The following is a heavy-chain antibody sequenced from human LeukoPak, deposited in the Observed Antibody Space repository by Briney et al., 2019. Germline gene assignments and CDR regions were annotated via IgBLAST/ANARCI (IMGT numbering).Heavy chain of an antibody. Sequence: SETLSLTCAVSGYSITSGYYWGWIRQPPGKGLEWIGRIYHSGSTYYNPSLKTRVTMSVYPSKNQFSLKLSSVIAADTAVYYCARLYLRDHCSSTSCYGLYFDYWGQGTLVTVSS. CDR3: ARLYLRDHCSSTSCYGLYFDY. J-gene: IGHJ4*02. CDR1: GYSITSGYY. CDR2: IYHSGST. V-gene: IGHV4-38-2*01. D-gene: IGHD2-2*01.